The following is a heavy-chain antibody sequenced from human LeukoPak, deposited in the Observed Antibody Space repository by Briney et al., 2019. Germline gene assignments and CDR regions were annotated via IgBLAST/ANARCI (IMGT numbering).Heavy chain of an antibody. CDR2: ISSSAAYI. D-gene: IGHD2-15*01. V-gene: IGHV3-21*01. Sequence: GGSLRLSCAASGFIFSRYWMHWVRHAPGKGLEWVSSISSSAAYIFYADSLKGRFTISRDNAKNSLYLQMNSLRAEDTAVYYCARSLLGSCTGGTCYIDYYGMDVWGQGTTVTVSS. J-gene: IGHJ6*02. CDR3: ARSLLGSCTGGTCYIDYYGMDV. CDR1: GFIFSRYW.